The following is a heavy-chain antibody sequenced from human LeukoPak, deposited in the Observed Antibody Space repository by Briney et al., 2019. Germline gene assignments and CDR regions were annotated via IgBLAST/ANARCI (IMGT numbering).Heavy chain of an antibody. D-gene: IGHD6-6*01. CDR3: AKISSSQSEYYFDY. CDR1: GFTFSSYG. Sequence: PGGSLRLSCAASGFTFSSYGMHWVRQAPGKGLEWVAFIRYDGSNKYYADSVKGRFTISRDNSKNTLYLQMNSLRAGDTAVYYCAKISSSQSEYYFDYWGQGTLVTVSS. J-gene: IGHJ4*02. V-gene: IGHV3-30*02. CDR2: IRYDGSNK.